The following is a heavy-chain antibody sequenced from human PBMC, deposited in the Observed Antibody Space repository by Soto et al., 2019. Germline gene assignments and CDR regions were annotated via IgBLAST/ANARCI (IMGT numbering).Heavy chain of an antibody. CDR3: AKEMFITMVRGVIIPLDY. V-gene: IGHV3-30*18. CDR2: ISYDGSNK. Sequence: PGGSLRLSCAASGFTFSSYGMHWVRQSPGKGLEWVAVISYDGSNKCYADSVKGRFTISRDNSKNTLYLQMNSLRAEDTAVYYCAKEMFITMVRGVIIPLDYWGQGTLVTVSS. CDR1: GFTFSSYG. J-gene: IGHJ4*02. D-gene: IGHD3-10*01.